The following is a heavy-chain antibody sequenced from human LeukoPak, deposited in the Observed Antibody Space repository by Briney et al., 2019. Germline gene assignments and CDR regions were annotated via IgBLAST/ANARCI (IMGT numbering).Heavy chain of an antibody. Sequence: SETLSLTCTVSGDSINSLDLWSWVRQPPGKGLEWIGEIYHSGSTNYNPSLKSRVTISVDKSKNQFSLKLSSVTAADTAVYYCARTYSTAEAFDIWGQGTMVTVSS. J-gene: IGHJ3*02. CDR1: GDSINSLDL. CDR3: ARTYSTAEAFDI. D-gene: IGHD6-13*01. CDR2: IYHSGST. V-gene: IGHV4-4*02.